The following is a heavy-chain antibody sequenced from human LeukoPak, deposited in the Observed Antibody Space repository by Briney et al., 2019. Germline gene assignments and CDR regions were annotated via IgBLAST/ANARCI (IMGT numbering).Heavy chain of an antibody. V-gene: IGHV3-30*18. Sequence: PGRSLRLSCAASGFTFSNYGMHWVRQAPGKGLEWVVVISYDGSNKYYADSVKGRFTISRDNSKNTLYLQMNSLRAEDTAVYYCANGYYYGSGSYYKAAFDIWGQVTMVTVSS. CDR3: ANGYYYGSGSYYKAAFDI. D-gene: IGHD3-10*01. CDR1: GFTFSNYG. J-gene: IGHJ3*02. CDR2: ISYDGSNK.